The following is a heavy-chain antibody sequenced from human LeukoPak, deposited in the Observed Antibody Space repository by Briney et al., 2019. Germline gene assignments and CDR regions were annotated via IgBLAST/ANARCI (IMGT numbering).Heavy chain of an antibody. CDR2: IKQDGSEN. V-gene: IGHV3-7*01. J-gene: IGHJ4*02. CDR3: ARDGDCTNGVCYLGLMNY. D-gene: IGHD2-8*01. Sequence: GGSLRLSCAASGFTFSSYSMNWVRQAPGKGLEWVANIKQDGSENYHMDSVKGRFTISRDNAKNYMYLQMNSLRAEDTAVYYCARDGDCTNGVCYLGLMNYWGQGTLVTVSS. CDR1: GFTFSSYS.